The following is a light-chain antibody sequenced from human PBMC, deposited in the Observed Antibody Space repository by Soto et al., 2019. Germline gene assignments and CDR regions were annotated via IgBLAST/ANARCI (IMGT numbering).Light chain of an antibody. V-gene: IGKV1-5*03. CDR2: KAS. CDR1: QSISSW. CDR3: QQYDTYWT. J-gene: IGKJ1*01. Sequence: DIQMATSPSCLSASVGDRVTITCRASQSISSWLAWYQQKPGKAPKLLIYKASSLESGVPSRFSGSGSGTEFTLTIISLQPDDFATYYCQQYDTYWTFGQGTKVDIK.